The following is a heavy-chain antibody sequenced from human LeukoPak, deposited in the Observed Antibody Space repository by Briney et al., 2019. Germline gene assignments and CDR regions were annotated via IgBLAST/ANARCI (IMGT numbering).Heavy chain of an antibody. CDR3: ARGEDFERYYLAY. CDR1: GGSISTYY. V-gene: IGHV4-59*01. CDR2: IYYTGTT. Sequence: PSETLSLTCSVSGGSISTYYWTWIRQIPGKGLEWIGYIYYTGTTNYNPLFESRATISVDTSKNQFSLKLTSVTAADTAVYFCARGEDFERYYLAYWGQGTLVTVSS. J-gene: IGHJ4*02. D-gene: IGHD3-9*01.